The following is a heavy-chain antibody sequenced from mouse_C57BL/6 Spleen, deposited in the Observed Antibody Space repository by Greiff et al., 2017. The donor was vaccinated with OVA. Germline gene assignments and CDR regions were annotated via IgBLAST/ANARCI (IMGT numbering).Heavy chain of an antibody. D-gene: IGHD2-1*01. CDR3: ARSGIYYGPDY. V-gene: IGHV1-54*01. CDR2: INPGSGGT. J-gene: IGHJ2*01. CDR1: GYAFTNYL. Sequence: QVQLKQSGAELVRPGTSVKVSCKASGYAFTNYLIEWVKQRPGQGLAWIGVINPGSGGTNYNEKFKGKATLTADKSSSTAYMPLSSLTSEDSAVYFCARSGIYYGPDYWGQGTTLTVSS.